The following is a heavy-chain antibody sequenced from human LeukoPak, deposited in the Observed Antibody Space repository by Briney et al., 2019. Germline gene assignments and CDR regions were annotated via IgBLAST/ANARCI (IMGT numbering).Heavy chain of an antibody. CDR1: GGTFSSYA. CDR2: IIPIFGTA. J-gene: IGHJ4*02. D-gene: IGHD4-23*01. CDR3: ARSPTVVTPTHFDY. Sequence: SVKVSCKASGGTFSSYAISWVRQAPGQGLEWMGGIIPIFGTANYAQKFQGRVTIIADESTSTGYMELSRLRSEDTAVYYCARSPTVVTPTHFDYWGQGTLVTVS. V-gene: IGHV1-69*13.